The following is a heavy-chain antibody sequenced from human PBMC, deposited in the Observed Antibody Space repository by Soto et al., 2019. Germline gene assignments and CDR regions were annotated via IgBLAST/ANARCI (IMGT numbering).Heavy chain of an antibody. V-gene: IGHV3-48*02. D-gene: IGHD4-4*01. CDR1: GFTLSRYN. CDR3: AGGYDSKVTYYYYGMDV. CDR2: ISRSSNSI. J-gene: IGHJ6*02. Sequence: EVQLVESGGGLVQPGGSLRLSCVASGFTLSRYNMNWVRQAPGKGLEWVSYISRSSNSIYYADSVKGRFTISRDNAKDSLYLKRNSLGDEDTAVYYCAGGYDSKVTYYYYGMDVWGQGTTVTVSS.